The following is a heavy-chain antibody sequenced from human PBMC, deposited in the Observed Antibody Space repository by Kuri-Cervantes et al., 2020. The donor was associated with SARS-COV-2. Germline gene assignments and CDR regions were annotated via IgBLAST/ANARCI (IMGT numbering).Heavy chain of an antibody. D-gene: IGHD2-2*01. CDR2: IYTSGST. CDR3: ARVVPAADEGLYYYYMDV. CDR1: GGSISSYY. V-gene: IGHV4-4*07. J-gene: IGHJ6*03. Sequence: SETLSLTCTVSGGSISSYYWSWIRQPAGKGLEWIGRIYTSGSTSYNPSLKSRVTMSVDTSKNQFSLKLSSVTAADTAVYYCARVVPAADEGLYYYYMDVWGKGTTVTVSS.